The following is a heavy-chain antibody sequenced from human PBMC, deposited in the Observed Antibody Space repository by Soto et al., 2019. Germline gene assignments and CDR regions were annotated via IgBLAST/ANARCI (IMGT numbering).Heavy chain of an antibody. CDR1: GYTFTSYD. CDR3: ARGGGWYVWFDP. CDR2: MNPNSGNT. V-gene: IGHV1-8*01. Sequence: GASVKVSCKASGYTFTSYDINWVRQATGQGLEWMGWMNPNSGNTEYAQKFQGRVTMTRNTSTSTAYMELSSLRSEDTAVYYCARGGGWYVWFDPWGQGTLVTVSS. D-gene: IGHD6-19*01. J-gene: IGHJ5*02.